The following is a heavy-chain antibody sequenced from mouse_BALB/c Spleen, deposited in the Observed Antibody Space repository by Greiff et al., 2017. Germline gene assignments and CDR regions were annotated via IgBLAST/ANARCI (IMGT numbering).Heavy chain of an antibody. V-gene: IGHV1S29*02. D-gene: IGHD3-1*01. J-gene: IGHJ2*01. CDR3: ARSLGLYFDY. CDR1: GYTFTDYN. CDR2: IYPYNGGT. Sequence: EVKLVESGPELVKPGASVKISCKASGYTFTDYNMHWVKQSHGKSLEWIGYIYPYNGGTGYNQKFKSKATLTVDNSSSTAYMELRSLTSEDSAVYYCARSLGLYFDYWGQGTTLTVSS.